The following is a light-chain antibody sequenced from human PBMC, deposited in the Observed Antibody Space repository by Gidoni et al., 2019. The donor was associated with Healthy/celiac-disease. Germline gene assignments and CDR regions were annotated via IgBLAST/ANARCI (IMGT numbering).Light chain of an antibody. CDR3: QQLNSYLFT. CDR1: QGISSY. J-gene: IGKJ3*01. CDR2: AAP. V-gene: IGKV1-9*01. Sequence: DIQLTQSPSFLSASVGDRVTITCRASQGISSYLAWYQQKPGKAPKLLSYAAPTLQSGVPSRFSGIGSGTEFTLTISSLQPEDFATYSCQQLNSYLFTFGPGTKVDIK.